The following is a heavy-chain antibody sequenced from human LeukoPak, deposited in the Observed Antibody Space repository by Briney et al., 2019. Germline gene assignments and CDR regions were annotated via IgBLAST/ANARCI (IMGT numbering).Heavy chain of an antibody. CDR2: IKSKTDGGTT. CDR1: GFTFSNAW. CDR3: TTDRWLPGYYYYMDV. Sequence: GGSLRLSCAASGFTFSNAWMSSVRQAPGKGLEWVGRIKSKTDGGTTDYAAPVKGRFTISRDDSKNTLYLQMNSLKTEDTAVYYCTTDRWLPGYYYYMDVWGKGTTVTVSS. D-gene: IGHD5-12*01. V-gene: IGHV3-15*01. J-gene: IGHJ6*03.